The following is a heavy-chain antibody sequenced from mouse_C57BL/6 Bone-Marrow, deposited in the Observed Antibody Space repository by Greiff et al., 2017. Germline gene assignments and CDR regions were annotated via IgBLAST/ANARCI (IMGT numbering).Heavy chain of an antibody. CDR3: TTYYSNYFDY. D-gene: IGHD2-5*01. CDR1: GFTFSSYA. V-gene: IGHV5-9-1*02. J-gene: IGHJ2*01. CDR2: ISSGGDYI. Sequence: EVKLMESGEGLVKPGGSLKLSCAASGFTFSSYAMSWVRQTPEKRLEWVAYISSGGDYIYYADTVKGRFTISRDNARNTLYLQMSSLKSEDTAMYYCTTYYSNYFDYWGQGTTRTVAS.